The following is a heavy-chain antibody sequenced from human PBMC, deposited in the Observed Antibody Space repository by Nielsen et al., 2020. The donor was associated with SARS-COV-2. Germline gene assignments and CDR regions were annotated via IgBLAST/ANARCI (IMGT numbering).Heavy chain of an antibody. CDR1: GYSFTSYW. V-gene: IGHV5-10-1*01. D-gene: IGHD2-2*01. Sequence: ESLKISGKGSGYSFTSYWISWVRQMPGKGLEWMGRIDPSDSYTNYSPSFQGHVTISADKSISTAYLQWSSLKASDTAMYYCARRIYCSSTSCLSVIAGDAFDIWGQGTMVTVSS. J-gene: IGHJ3*02. CDR3: ARRIYCSSTSCLSVIAGDAFDI. CDR2: IDPSDSYT.